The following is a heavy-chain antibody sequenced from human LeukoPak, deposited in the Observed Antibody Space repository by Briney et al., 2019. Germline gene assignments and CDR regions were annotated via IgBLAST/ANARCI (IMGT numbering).Heavy chain of an antibody. Sequence: GGSLRLSCAASGFTISSYSMNWVRQAPGKGVEWVSSISSSSSYIYYADSVKGRFTTSRDNAKNSLYLQMNSQRADDTAVYYCARGPSGYDYHYYYMDGWGKGTTVSTSS. D-gene: IGHD5-12*01. V-gene: IGHV3-21*01. CDR2: ISSSSSYI. CDR1: GFTISSYS. J-gene: IGHJ6*03. CDR3: ARGPSGYDYHYYYMDG.